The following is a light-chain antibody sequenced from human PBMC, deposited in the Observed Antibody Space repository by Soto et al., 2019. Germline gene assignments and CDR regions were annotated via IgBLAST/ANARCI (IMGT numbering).Light chain of an antibody. CDR3: QQYNNWPLYT. CDR2: GAS. V-gene: IGKV3-15*01. J-gene: IGKJ2*01. CDR1: QSVSSN. Sequence: EIVLTQSPGTLSLSPGERATLSCRASQSVSSNLAWYQQKPGQAPRLLIYGASTRATGIPDRFSGSGSGTEFTLTISRLQSEDFAVYYCQQYNNWPLYTFGQGTKVDIK.